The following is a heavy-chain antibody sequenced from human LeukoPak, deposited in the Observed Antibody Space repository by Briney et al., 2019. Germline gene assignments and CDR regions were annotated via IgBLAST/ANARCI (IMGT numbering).Heavy chain of an antibody. CDR2: INHSGST. CDR1: GGSFSGYY. J-gene: IGHJ1*01. V-gene: IGHV4-34*01. D-gene: IGHD6-13*01. CDR3: ARESIAAAVKGEYFQH. Sequence: SETLPLTCAVYGGSFSGYYWSWIRQPPGKGLEWIGEINHSGSTNYNPSLKSRVTISVDTSKNQFSLKLSSVTAADTAVYYCARESIAAAVKGEYFQHWGQGTLVTVSS.